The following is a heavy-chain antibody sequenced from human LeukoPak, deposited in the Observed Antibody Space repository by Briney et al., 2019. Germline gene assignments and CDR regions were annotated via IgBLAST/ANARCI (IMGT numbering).Heavy chain of an antibody. D-gene: IGHD2-15*01. Sequence: SETLSLTCTVSGGSISSYYCSWIRQPPGKGLEWIGYIYYSGSTNYNPSLKSRVTISVDTSKNQFSLKLISVTAADTAVYYCARSGLTATGEFDFWGQGTLVTVSS. CDR1: GGSISSYY. J-gene: IGHJ4*02. CDR2: IYYSGST. CDR3: ARSGLTATGEFDF. V-gene: IGHV4-59*12.